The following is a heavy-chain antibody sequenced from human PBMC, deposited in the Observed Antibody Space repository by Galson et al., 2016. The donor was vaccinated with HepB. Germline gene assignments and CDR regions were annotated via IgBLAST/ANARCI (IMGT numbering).Heavy chain of an antibody. CDR3: TRDRGGGSTDYSLMDF. D-gene: IGHD3-10*01. V-gene: IGHV3-72*01. CDR1: GLTFSDSY. J-gene: IGHJ6*02. Sequence: SLRLSCAASGLTFSDSYLDWFRQAPGKGLEWVGRSRGKGKSYTTEYAASVKGRFTISRDVSKNSLYLHINSLESEDTAVYYCTRDRGGGSTDYSLMDFWGQRTTVTVSS. CDR2: SRGKGKSYTT.